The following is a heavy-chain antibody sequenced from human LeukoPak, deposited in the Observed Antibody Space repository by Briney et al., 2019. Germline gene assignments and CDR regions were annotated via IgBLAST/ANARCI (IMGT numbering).Heavy chain of an antibody. CDR2: ISGSGGSK. CDR3: AKDGAAYSSGRGDY. CDR1: GFTFSSNA. D-gene: IGHD6-19*01. V-gene: IGHV3-23*01. J-gene: IGHJ4*02. Sequence: SLTLSCPASGFTFSSNAMSWVRQAPGEGLEWVGAISGSGGSKYYADSVKGRFTISRDNSKNTLYLQMNSLRAEDTAVYYCAKDGAAYSSGRGDYWGQGTLVTVSS.